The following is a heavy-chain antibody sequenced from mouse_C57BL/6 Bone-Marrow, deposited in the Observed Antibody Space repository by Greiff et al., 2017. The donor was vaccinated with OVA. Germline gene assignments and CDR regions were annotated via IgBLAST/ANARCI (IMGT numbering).Heavy chain of an antibody. V-gene: IGHV1-55*01. CDR3: ARVGIYYGSSGGYAMDY. J-gene: IGHJ4*01. CDR2: IYPGSGST. D-gene: IGHD1-1*01. CDR1: GYTFTSYW. Sequence: QVQLQQSGAELVKPGASVKMSCKASGYTFTSYWITWVKQRPGQGLEWIGDIYPGSGSTNYNEKFKSKATLTVDTSSSTAYMQLSSLTSEDSAVYYCARVGIYYGSSGGYAMDYWGQGTSVTVSS.